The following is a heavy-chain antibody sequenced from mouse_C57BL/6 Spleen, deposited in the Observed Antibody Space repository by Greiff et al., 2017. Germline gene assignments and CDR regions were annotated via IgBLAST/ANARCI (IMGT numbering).Heavy chain of an antibody. V-gene: IGHV1-59*01. J-gene: IGHJ4*01. D-gene: IGHD1-1*01. CDR3: ARLTNYAMDY. Sequence: QVHVKQPGAELVRPGTSVKLSCKASGYTFTSYWMHWVKQRPGQGLEWIGVIDPSDSYTNYNQKFKGKDTLTVDTSSSTAYMQLSSLTSEDSAVYYCARLTNYAMDYWGQGTSVTVSS. CDR2: IDPSDSYT. CDR1: GYTFTSYW.